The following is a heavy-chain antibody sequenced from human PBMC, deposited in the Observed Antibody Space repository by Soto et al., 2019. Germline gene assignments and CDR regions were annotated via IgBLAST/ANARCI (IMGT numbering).Heavy chain of an antibody. CDR2: IYYSGST. V-gene: IGHV4-59*01. CDR3: ARGHDYSNYGPRGGWFDP. CDR1: GGSISSYY. J-gene: IGHJ5*02. Sequence: QVQLQESGPGLVKPSETLSLTCTVSGGSISSYYWSWIRQPPGKGLEWIGYIYYSGSTNYNPSLKRRVTISVDTSKNQFSLKLSSVTAADTAVYYCARGHDYSNYGPRGGWFDPWGQGTLVTVSS. D-gene: IGHD4-4*01.